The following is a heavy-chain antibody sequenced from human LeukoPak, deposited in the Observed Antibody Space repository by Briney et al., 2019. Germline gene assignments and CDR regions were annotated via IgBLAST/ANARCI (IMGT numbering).Heavy chain of an antibody. J-gene: IGHJ4*02. CDR3: ARVSMYYDILTGRPDYFDY. V-gene: IGHV4-39*07. Sequence: SETLSLTCTVSGGSISSYYWGWIRQPPGKGLEWIGSIYYSGSTYYNPSLKSRVTISVDTSKNQFSLKLSSVTAADTAVYYCARVSMYYDILTGRPDYFDYWGQGTLVTVSS. CDR1: GGSISSYY. D-gene: IGHD3-9*01. CDR2: IYYSGST.